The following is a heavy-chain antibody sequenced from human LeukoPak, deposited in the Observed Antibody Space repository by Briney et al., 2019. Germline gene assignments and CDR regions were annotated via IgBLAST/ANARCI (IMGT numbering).Heavy chain of an antibody. Sequence: GGSLRLSCAASGFTFSSYAMSWVRQAPGKGLEWVSAISGSGGSTYYADSVKGRFTISRDNSKNTLYLQMNSLRAEDTAVYYCARELSAYSSSWYPGYMDVWGKGTTVTISS. CDR3: ARELSAYSSSWYPGYMDV. V-gene: IGHV3-23*01. J-gene: IGHJ6*03. D-gene: IGHD6-13*01. CDR1: GFTFSSYA. CDR2: ISGSGGST.